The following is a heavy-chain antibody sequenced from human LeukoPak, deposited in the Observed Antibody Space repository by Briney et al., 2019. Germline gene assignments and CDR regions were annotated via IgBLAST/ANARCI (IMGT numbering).Heavy chain of an antibody. Sequence: GGSLRLSCAASGFSFSNSGMSWVRQAAGKGLEWVSDISGSGTSTYYADSVKGRFTISRDNSNNTLHLHMTSLRVEDTALYYCAKGRWLQPNDYWGQGTLVTVSS. V-gene: IGHV3-23*01. J-gene: IGHJ4*02. D-gene: IGHD5-24*01. CDR2: ISGSGTST. CDR3: AKGRWLQPNDY. CDR1: GFSFSNSG.